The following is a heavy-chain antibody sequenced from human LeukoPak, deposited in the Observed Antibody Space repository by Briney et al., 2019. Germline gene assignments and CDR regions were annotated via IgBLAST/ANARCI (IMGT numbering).Heavy chain of an antibody. Sequence: ASVKVSCKASGYTFTSYGISWVRRAPGQGLEWMGWISAYNGNTNYAQKLQGRVTMTTDTSTSTAYMELRSLRSDDTAVYYCARPRSSGPLDAFDIWGQGTMVTVSS. J-gene: IGHJ3*02. D-gene: IGHD3-22*01. CDR2: ISAYNGNT. CDR1: GYTFTSYG. V-gene: IGHV1-18*01. CDR3: ARPRSSGPLDAFDI.